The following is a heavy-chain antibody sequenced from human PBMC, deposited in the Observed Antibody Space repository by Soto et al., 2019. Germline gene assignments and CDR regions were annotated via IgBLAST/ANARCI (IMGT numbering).Heavy chain of an antibody. J-gene: IGHJ3*02. D-gene: IGHD5-18*01. CDR1: GYSISSGYY. V-gene: IGHV4-38-2*01. CDR2: ICHSGST. CDR3: ARQLRFLAFDI. Sequence: SETLSLTCAVSGYSISSGYYWGWIRQPPGKGLEWIGSICHSGSTYYNPSLKSRVTISVDTSKNQFSLKLSSVTAADTAVYYCARQLRFLAFDIWGQGTMVTVSS.